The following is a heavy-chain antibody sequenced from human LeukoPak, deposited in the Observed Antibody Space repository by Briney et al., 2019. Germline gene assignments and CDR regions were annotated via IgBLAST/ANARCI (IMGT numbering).Heavy chain of an antibody. V-gene: IGHV3-7*01. D-gene: IGHD2-2*01. CDR3: AREGGDIVVVPAARATFDL. CDR1: GFTFSSYW. J-gene: IGHJ2*01. CDR2: IKQDGSEK. Sequence: PGGSLRLSCAASGFTFSSYWMSWVRQAPGKGLEWVANIKQDGSEKYYVDSVKGRFTISRDNAKNSLYLQMNSLRAEDTAVYYCAREGGDIVVVPAARATFDLWGRGTLVIVSS.